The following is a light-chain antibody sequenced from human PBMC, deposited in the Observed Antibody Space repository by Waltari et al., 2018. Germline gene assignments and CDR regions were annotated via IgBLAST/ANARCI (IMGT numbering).Light chain of an antibody. CDR1: QGVSSK. J-gene: IGKJ1*01. CDR2: DTS. Sequence: EIVMTQSPATLSVSPGERATLSCRASQGVSSKLAWYQRKPGQPPRLLLYDTSVRAAGIPARFSGSVSGTEFTLTISSLQSDGFAVYYCQQYNNWPPWTFGQGTKVEIK. CDR3: QQYNNWPPWT. V-gene: IGKV3-15*01.